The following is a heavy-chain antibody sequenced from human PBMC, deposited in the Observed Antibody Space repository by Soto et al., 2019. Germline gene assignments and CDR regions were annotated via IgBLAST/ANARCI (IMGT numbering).Heavy chain of an antibody. V-gene: IGHV4-34*01. Sequence: QVQLQQWGAGLLKPSETLYLTCAVYGGSFSGYQWTWIRQTPGKGLEWIGEINDSGNINYNPSLKSRVTILVDTAKKQISLKLSSVTAADTAVYYCARGLILWFGESSRRGGYYYYMDVWGKGTSVTVSS. CDR1: GGSFSGYQ. CDR3: ARGLILWFGESSRRGGYYYYMDV. J-gene: IGHJ6*03. CDR2: INDSGNI. D-gene: IGHD3-10*01.